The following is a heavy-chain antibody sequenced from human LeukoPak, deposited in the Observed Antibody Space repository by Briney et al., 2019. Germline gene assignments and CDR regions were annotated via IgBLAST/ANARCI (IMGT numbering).Heavy chain of an antibody. Sequence: PSETLSLTCAVYGGSFSGYYWSWIRQPPGKGLEWIGEINHSGSTNYNPSLKSRVTISVDTSKNQFSLKLSSVTAADTAVYYCARVGGVVVPAAIDYWGQGTLVTVSS. V-gene: IGHV4-34*01. J-gene: IGHJ4*02. CDR2: INHSGST. D-gene: IGHD2-2*01. CDR1: GGSFSGYY. CDR3: ARVGGVVVPAAIDY.